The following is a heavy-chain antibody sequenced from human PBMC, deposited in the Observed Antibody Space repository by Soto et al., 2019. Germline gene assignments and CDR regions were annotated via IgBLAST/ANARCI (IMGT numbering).Heavy chain of an antibody. J-gene: IGHJ4*02. D-gene: IGHD4-17*01. CDR1: GFSLSSYGMG. Sequence: QITLKESGPTLVRPAQTLTLTCGFSGFSLSSYGMGVAWIRQPPGKALEWLALIYWDDDKRYSPSLKDRLAISKDTSSNQVVLTITNMDPGDTATYFCAHAGDYDLLPFDHWGPGTRVTVSS. CDR2: IYWDDDK. V-gene: IGHV2-5*02. CDR3: AHAGDYDLLPFDH.